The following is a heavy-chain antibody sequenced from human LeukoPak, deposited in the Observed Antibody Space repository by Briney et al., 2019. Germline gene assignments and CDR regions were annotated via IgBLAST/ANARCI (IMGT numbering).Heavy chain of an antibody. Sequence: SGGSLRLSCAASGFAFSNYWMNWVRQAPVKGLEWVANIKQDGSETYYVDSVKGRFTISRDNAKNSLYLQMNSLRAEDTALYYCCSTNSFSYWGQGTLVTVSS. D-gene: IGHD2-2*01. CDR1: GFAFSNYW. V-gene: IGHV3-7*01. J-gene: IGHJ4*02. CDR2: IKQDGSET. CDR3: CSTNSFSY.